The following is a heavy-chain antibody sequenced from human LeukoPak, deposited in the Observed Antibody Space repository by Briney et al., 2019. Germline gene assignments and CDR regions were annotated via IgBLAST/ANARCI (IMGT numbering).Heavy chain of an antibody. J-gene: IGHJ4*02. CDR1: GFTFSDYY. V-gene: IGHV3-74*01. CDR3: ARAKSGDRNIMITFGGVIDY. D-gene: IGHD3-16*02. CDR2: INSDGSST. Sequence: GGSLRLSCAASGFTFSDYYMSWIRQAPGKGLVWVSRINSDGSSTSYADSVKGRFTISRDNAKNTLYLQMNSLRAEDTAVYYCARAKSGDRNIMITFGGVIDYWGQGTLVTVSS.